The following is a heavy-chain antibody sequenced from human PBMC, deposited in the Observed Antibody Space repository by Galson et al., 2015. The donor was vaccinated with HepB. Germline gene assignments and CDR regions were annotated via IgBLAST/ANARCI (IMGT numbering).Heavy chain of an antibody. V-gene: IGHV1-3*01. Sequence: SVKVSCKASGYTFTNYTMHWVRQAPGQRLEWMGRINAGNGNTKYSQKFQGRVTISRDTSASTAYMELSSLRSEDTAVFYCARDREQLVGVFGGKTNNWFDPWGQGTLVTVSS. CDR1: GYTFTNYT. J-gene: IGHJ5*02. CDR3: ARDREQLVGVFGGKTNNWFDP. CDR2: INAGNGNT. D-gene: IGHD6-6*01.